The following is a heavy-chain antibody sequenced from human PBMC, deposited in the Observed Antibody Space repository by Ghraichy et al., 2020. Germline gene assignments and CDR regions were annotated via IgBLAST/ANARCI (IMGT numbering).Heavy chain of an antibody. V-gene: IGHV3-21*01. Sequence: GGSLRLSCAASGFSFNTYTMNWVRQAPGKGLEWVSSVSGSSGFIYYADSVRGRFTISRENAKNSLFLKMNSLRVEDTAVYYCARGHGGYYSASWGDYWGQGTLVAVSS. J-gene: IGHJ4*02. D-gene: IGHD2-21*01. CDR3: ARGHGGYYSASWGDY. CDR1: GFSFNTYT. CDR2: VSGSSGFI.